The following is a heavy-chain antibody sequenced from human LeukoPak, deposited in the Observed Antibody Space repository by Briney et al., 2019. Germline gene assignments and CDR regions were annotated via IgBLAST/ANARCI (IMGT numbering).Heavy chain of an antibody. V-gene: IGHV1-18*01. CDR2: ISAYNGNT. Sequence: ASVKVSCKASGYTFTSYGISWVRQAPGQGLEWMGWISAYNGNTNYAQKLQGRVTITADKSTSTAYMELSSLRSEDTAVYYCARGSMTPIPYFDYWGQGTLVTVSS. J-gene: IGHJ4*02. D-gene: IGHD3-3*02. CDR1: GYTFTSYG. CDR3: ARGSMTPIPYFDY.